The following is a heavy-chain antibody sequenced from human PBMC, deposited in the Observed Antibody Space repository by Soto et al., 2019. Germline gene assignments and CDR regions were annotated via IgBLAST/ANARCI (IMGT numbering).Heavy chain of an antibody. CDR3: ARGGYYFYMDV. Sequence: QVQLQESGPGLVKPSGTLSLTCAVSGGSVTISNWWSWVRQTPGKELEWIGQIHHSGSTNYNPSLTSRVTISVDKSKNQFSLEMKSVTAADTAVYYCARGGYYFYMDVWGKGTTVTVSS. V-gene: IGHV4-4*02. CDR2: IHHSGST. J-gene: IGHJ6*03. CDR1: GGSVTISNW. D-gene: IGHD1-26*01.